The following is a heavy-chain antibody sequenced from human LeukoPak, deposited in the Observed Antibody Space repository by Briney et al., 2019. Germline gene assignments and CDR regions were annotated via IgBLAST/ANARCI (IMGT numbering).Heavy chain of an antibody. D-gene: IGHD4-17*01. CDR1: GFIASNKY. J-gene: IGHJ4*02. CDR2: IRSGGTT. CDR3: ARRRGGYGEGEMDY. V-gene: IGHV3-66*04. Sequence: PGGSLRLSCAASGFIASNKYMSWVRQAPGKGLEWVSTIRSGGTTDYADSVKGRFTISRDDSKNTVYLQMDSLRVEDMAVYSCARRRGGYGEGEMDYWGQGTLVTVSS.